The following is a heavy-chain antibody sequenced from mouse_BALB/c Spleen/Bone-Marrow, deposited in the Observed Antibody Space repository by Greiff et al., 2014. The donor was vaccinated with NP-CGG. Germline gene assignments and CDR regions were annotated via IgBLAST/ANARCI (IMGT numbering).Heavy chain of an antibody. CDR1: GYTFTDYN. Sequence: DVKLQESGPELVKPGASVKISCKTSGYTFTDYNMHWVKQSHGKSLEWIGYIYPYNGGTAYNQKFKSKATLTVDNSSSTAYMELRSLTSEDSAVYYCARERYGDAMDYWGQGTSVTVSS. CDR2: IYPYNGGT. CDR3: ARERYGDAMDY. V-gene: IGHV1S29*02. D-gene: IGHD2-14*01. J-gene: IGHJ4*01.